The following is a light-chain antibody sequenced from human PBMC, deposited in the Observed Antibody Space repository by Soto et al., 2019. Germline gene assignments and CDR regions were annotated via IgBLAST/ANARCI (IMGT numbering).Light chain of an antibody. J-gene: IGLJ1*01. CDR3: GSWDSSLSAYV. V-gene: IGLV1-51*01. Sequence: QSVLTEPPSVSAAPGQKVTISCSGSSSNIGGNSVSWYQQLPGTAPKLLIYDDNKRPSGTPDRFSGSKSGTSATLGITGFXTGDEAAYYCGSWDSSLSAYVFGTGTKVTVL. CDR2: DDN. CDR1: SSNIGGNS.